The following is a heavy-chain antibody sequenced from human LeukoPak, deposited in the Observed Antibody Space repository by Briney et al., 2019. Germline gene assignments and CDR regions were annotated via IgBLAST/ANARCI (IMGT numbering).Heavy chain of an antibody. CDR1: GFTFSSYS. D-gene: IGHD1-26*01. CDR3: ARSPSGSYWGFDY. CDR2: ISSSSSYI. Sequence: GGSLRLSCAASGFTFSSYSMNWVRQAPGKGLEWVSSISSSSSYIYYADSVKGRFTISRDNAKNSLYLQMNSLRAEDTAVYYCARSPSGSYWGFDYWGQGTLVTVSS. J-gene: IGHJ4*02. V-gene: IGHV3-21*01.